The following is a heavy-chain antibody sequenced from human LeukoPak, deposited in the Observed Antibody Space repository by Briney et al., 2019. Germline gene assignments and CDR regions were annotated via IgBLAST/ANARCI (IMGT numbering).Heavy chain of an antibody. D-gene: IGHD3-22*01. CDR2: ISYDGSNK. CDR1: GFTFSSYG. CDR3: AKDRPRTRYYDSSGSPDH. Sequence: PGRSLRLSCAASGFTFSSYGMHWVRQAPGKGLEWVAVISYDGSNKYYADSVKGRFTISRDNSKNTLYVQMNSLRAEDTAVYYCAKDRPRTRYYDSSGSPDHWGQGTLVTASS. J-gene: IGHJ4*02. V-gene: IGHV3-30*18.